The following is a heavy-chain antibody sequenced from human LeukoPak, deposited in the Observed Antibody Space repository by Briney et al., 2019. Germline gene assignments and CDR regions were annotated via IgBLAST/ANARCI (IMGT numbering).Heavy chain of an antibody. D-gene: IGHD3-22*01. V-gene: IGHV3-23*01. J-gene: IGHJ4*02. CDR2: ISGSGGST. Sequence: GGSLRLSCAVSGITLSNYGMSWVRQAPGKGLEWVAGISGSGGSTNFADSVKGRFTISRDNPRNTLYLQMNSLRGEDTAVYFCAKRAVVIRVILVGFHKEAYYFDSWGQGALVTVSS. CDR3: AKRAVVIRVILVGFHKEAYYFDS. CDR1: GITLSNYG.